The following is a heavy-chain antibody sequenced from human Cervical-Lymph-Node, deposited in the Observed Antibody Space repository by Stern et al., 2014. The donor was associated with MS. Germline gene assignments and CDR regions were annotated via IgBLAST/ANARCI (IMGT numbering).Heavy chain of an antibody. CDR3: ARASNTISYYYHGMDV. CDR1: GFPFSSYA. Sequence: EVQLLESGGGLVKPGGSLRLSCAASGFPFSSYAMTWVRQAPGKGLEWISSISISGDYTYYADSVKGRFTISRDTAKNSLHLQMNSLSAEDTAVYYCARASNTISYYYHGMDVWGQGTTVTVSS. D-gene: IGHD2-2*01. V-gene: IGHV3-21*01. CDR2: ISISGDYT. J-gene: IGHJ6*02.